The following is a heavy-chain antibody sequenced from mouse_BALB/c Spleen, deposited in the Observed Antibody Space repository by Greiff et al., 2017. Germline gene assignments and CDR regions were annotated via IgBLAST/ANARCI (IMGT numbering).Heavy chain of an antibody. J-gene: IGHJ4*01. CDR3: ASHRYDVNYAMDY. CDR2: IWSDGST. Sequence: VKLMESGPDLVAPSQSLSITCTVSGFSLTSYGVHWVRQPPGKGLEWLVVIWSDGSTTYNSALKSRLSISKDNSKSQVFLKMNSLQTDDTAMYYCASHRYDVNYAMDYWGQGTSVTVSS. V-gene: IGHV2-6-2*01. CDR1: GFSLTSYG. D-gene: IGHD2-14*01.